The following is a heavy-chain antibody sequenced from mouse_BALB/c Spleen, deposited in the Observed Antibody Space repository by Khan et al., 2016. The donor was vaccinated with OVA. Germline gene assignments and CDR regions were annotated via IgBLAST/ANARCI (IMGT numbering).Heavy chain of an antibody. J-gene: IGHJ3*01. CDR2: IYPSDSYT. V-gene: IGHV1-69*02. CDR3: TRGDPFAD. Sequence: QVQLQQPGAELVRPGASVKLSCKASGYTFTSYWINWVKQRPGQGLEWIGNIYPSDSYTNYNQNFKDKATLTVDKSSSTAYVQLSSPTPEDSAVYYCTRGDPFADWGQGTLVTVAA. CDR1: GYTFTSYW.